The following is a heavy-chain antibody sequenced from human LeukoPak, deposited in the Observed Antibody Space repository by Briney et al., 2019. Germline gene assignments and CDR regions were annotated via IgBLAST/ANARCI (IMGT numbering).Heavy chain of an antibody. J-gene: IGHJ5*02. CDR3: VRGPYGSGISNWFDP. CDR2: IYYSGDT. Sequence: SETLSLTCTVSDGAIAGYSWSWFRQPPGKGLEWIGYIYYSGDTNYNPSLQSRVTVSVDTSKNQFSLKLTSVPAADTAVYYCVRGPYGSGISNWFDPWGQGTLVIVSS. V-gene: IGHV4-59*01. CDR1: DGAIAGYS. D-gene: IGHD3-10*01.